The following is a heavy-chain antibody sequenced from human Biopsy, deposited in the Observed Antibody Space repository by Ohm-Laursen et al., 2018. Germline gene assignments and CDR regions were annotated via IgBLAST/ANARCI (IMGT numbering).Heavy chain of an antibody. CDR1: GDSISASTTSY. CDR3: ARHPTGFWFDP. J-gene: IGHJ5*02. V-gene: IGHV4-39*01. CDR2: IYNSETT. Sequence: PSDTLSLTCSVSGDSISASTTSYWAWLRQPPGKGLEWIGSIYNSETTYYNPSLKSRFAISVDTSTIQFSLKVSSVTAADTALYYCARHPTGFWFDPWGHGTLVTVSS.